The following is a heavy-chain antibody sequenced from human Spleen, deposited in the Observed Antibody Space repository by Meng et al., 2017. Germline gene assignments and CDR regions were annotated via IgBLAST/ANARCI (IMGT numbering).Heavy chain of an antibody. CDR1: GFTVSSYY. V-gene: IGHV3-53*01. Sequence: EVQLVESGGGLIQPGGSLRLSCAASGFTVSSYYMSWVRQAPGKGLEWVSVFYKGGTTYYADSVKGRFTISRDTSNNALYLQMNSLRAEDTAVYYCARGRNRGPFDYWGQGTLVTVSS. J-gene: IGHJ4*02. CDR2: FYKGGTT. D-gene: IGHD1-14*01. CDR3: ARGRNRGPFDY.